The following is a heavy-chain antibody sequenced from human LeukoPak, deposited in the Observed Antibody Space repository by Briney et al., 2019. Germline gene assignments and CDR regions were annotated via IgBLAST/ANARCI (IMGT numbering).Heavy chain of an antibody. V-gene: IGHV4-38-2*02. Sequence: PSETLSLTCAVSGYFVSAGYYWGWTRHSPGKGLEWIGSISHRGTTYHNPSLKSRVIMSLDTSMNQFSLSLASVTAADTATYYCTRERSGTIVDDWGQGTLVTVSS. CDR3: TRERSGTIVDD. CDR1: GYFVSAGYY. D-gene: IGHD1-1*01. J-gene: IGHJ4*02. CDR2: ISHRGTT.